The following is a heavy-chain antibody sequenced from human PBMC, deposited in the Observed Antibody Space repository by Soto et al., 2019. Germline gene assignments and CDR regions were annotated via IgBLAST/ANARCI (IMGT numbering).Heavy chain of an antibody. CDR1: GFTFSSYS. CDR3: ARDAPIDYFGMLVAATINYFDY. J-gene: IGHJ4*02. CDR2: ISIGSSYI. V-gene: IGHV3-21*01. Sequence: EVQLVESGGGLVKPGGSLRLSCAASGFTFSSYSMNWVRQAPGKGLEWVSSISIGSSYIYYADSVKGRFTISRDNAKNSLYLQMNSLRAEDTAVYYCARDAPIDYFGMLVAATINYFDYWGQGTLVTVSS. D-gene: IGHD2-15*01.